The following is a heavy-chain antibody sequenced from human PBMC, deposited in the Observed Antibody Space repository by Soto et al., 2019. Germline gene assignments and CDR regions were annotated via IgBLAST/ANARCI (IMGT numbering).Heavy chain of an antibody. J-gene: IGHJ6*03. CDR2: IYYSGST. CDR1: GGSISSYY. V-gene: IGHV4-59*01. D-gene: IGHD6-6*01. Sequence: PSETLSLTCTVSGGSISSYYWSWIRQPPGKGLEWIGYIYYSGSTNYNPSLKSRVTISVDTSKNQFSLKLSSVTAADTAVYYCARSSIAARLGYYYYYMDVWGKGTTVTVSS. CDR3: ARSSIAARLGYYYYYMDV.